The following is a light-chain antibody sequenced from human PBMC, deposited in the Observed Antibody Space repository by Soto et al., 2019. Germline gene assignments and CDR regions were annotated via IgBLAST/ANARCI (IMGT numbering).Light chain of an antibody. CDR2: LNSDGSH. J-gene: IGLJ2*01. Sequence: QPVLTQSPSASASLGASVKLTCTLSSGHDSYAIAWHQQQPEKGPRYLMKLNSDGSHSKGDGIPDRFSGSSSGAERYLTISSLKSEDEADYYCQTWDTGIHVVFGGGTQLTVL. CDR1: SGHDSYA. V-gene: IGLV4-69*01. CDR3: QTWDTGIHVV.